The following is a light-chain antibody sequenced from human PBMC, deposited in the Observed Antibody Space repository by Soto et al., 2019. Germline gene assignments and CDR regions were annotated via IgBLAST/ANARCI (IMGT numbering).Light chain of an antibody. V-gene: IGLV2-14*01. CDR3: SSYTSSSTPFV. CDR2: DVS. Sequence: QSVLTRAASVSGPPGQSISISCTGTSSDVGGYNYVSWYQQHPGKAPKLMIYDVSNRPSGVSNRFSGSKSGNTASLTISGLQAEDEADYYCSSYTSSSTPFVFGTGTKVTVL. J-gene: IGLJ1*01. CDR1: SSDVGGYNY.